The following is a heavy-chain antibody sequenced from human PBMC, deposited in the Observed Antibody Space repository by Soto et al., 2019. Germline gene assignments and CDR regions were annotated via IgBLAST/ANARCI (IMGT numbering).Heavy chain of an antibody. Sequence: SQTLSLTCAISGDSVSSNSGAWNWIRQSPSRGLEWLGRTYYRSKWFNDYAVSVKGRISINPDTSNNQFSLQLNSVTPDDTAVYYCARLIRHRWLEPWGQATLVSASS. CDR1: GDSVSSNSGA. D-gene: IGHD1-1*01. CDR3: ARLIRHRWLEP. J-gene: IGHJ5*02. V-gene: IGHV6-1*01. CDR2: TYYRSKWFN.